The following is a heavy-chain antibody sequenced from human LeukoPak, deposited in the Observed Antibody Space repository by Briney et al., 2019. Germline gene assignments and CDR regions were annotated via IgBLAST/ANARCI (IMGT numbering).Heavy chain of an antibody. CDR2: ISAYNGNT. V-gene: IGHV1-18*01. Sequence: VASVKVSCKASGYTFTSYGISWVRQAPGQGLEWMGWISAYNGNTNYAQKLQGRVTMTTDTSTSTAYMELRSLRSDDTAVYYCARANMVRGVGSFFDRNWFDPWAREPWSPSPQ. CDR3: ARANMVRGVGSFFDRNWFDP. CDR1: GYTFTSYG. J-gene: IGHJ5*02. D-gene: IGHD3-10*01.